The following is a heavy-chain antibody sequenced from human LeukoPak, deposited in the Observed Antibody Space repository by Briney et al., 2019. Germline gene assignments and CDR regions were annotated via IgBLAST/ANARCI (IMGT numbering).Heavy chain of an antibody. Sequence: QTGGSLRLSCAASGFIFSSYAVNWVRQAPGKGLEWVAFISFDGSNKYYADSVKGRFTISRDNSKNTLYLQMNSLRAEDTAVYYCARQVAGLDYWGQGTLVTVSS. CDR2: ISFDGSNK. CDR1: GFIFSSYA. CDR3: ARQVAGLDY. V-gene: IGHV3-30-3*01. D-gene: IGHD6-19*01. J-gene: IGHJ4*02.